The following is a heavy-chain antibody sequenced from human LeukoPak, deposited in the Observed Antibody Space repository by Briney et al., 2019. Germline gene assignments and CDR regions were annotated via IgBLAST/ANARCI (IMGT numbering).Heavy chain of an antibody. J-gene: IGHJ4*02. Sequence: GGSLRLSCAASGFTFSSYSMNWVRQAPGKGLEWVSSISSSSSYTYYADSVKGRFTISRDNAKNSLYLQMNSLRAEDTAVYYCARGPGIAAAGTLQGNDYWGQGTLVTVSS. D-gene: IGHD6-13*01. CDR2: ISSSSSYT. V-gene: IGHV3-21*01. CDR3: ARGPGIAAAGTLQGNDY. CDR1: GFTFSSYS.